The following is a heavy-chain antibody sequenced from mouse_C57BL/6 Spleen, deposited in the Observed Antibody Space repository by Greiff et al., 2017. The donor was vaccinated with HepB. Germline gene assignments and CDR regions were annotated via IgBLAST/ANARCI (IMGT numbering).Heavy chain of an antibody. J-gene: IGHJ2*01. CDR3: TRHYGYDGDFDY. V-gene: IGHV1-15*01. CDR1: GYTFTDYE. Sequence: VQLQQSGAELVRPGASVTLSCKASGYTFTDYEMHWVKQTPVHGLEWIGAIDPETGGTAYNQKFKGKAILTADKSSSTAYMALRSLTSEDFAVYYCTRHYGYDGDFDYWGQGTTLTVSS. D-gene: IGHD2-2*01. CDR2: IDPETGGT.